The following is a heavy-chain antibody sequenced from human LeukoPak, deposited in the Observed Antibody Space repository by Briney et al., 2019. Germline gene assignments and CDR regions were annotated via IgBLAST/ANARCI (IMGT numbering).Heavy chain of an antibody. CDR1: GLTISNNY. Sequence: PGGSLRLSCAASGLTISNNYMTWVRQAPGKGLEWVSVIYNGGSTYYADSVKGRFTISRDNSQNTLCLQINSLRAEDTAVYYCARGTYGGIDYWGQGTLVTVSS. CDR2: IYNGGST. J-gene: IGHJ4*02. D-gene: IGHD4-23*01. CDR3: ARGTYGGIDY. V-gene: IGHV3-66*02.